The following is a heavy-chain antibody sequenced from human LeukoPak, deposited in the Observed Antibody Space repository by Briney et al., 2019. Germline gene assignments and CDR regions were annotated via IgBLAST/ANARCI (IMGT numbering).Heavy chain of an antibody. CDR3: ARGRGYNAFDI. V-gene: IGHV4-34*01. CDR2: INHSGST. D-gene: IGHD5-18*01. CDR1: GGSFSGYY. J-gene: IGHJ3*02. Sequence: SETLSLTCAVHGGSFSGYYWSWLRQPPGKGLEWIGEINHSGSTNYNPSLKSRVTISVDTSKNQFSLKLSSVTAADTAVYYCARGRGYNAFDIWGQGTMVTVSS.